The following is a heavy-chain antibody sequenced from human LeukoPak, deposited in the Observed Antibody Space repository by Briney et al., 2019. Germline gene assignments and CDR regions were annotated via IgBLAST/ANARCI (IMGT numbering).Heavy chain of an antibody. Sequence: GGSLRLSCAASGFTFSRYDLAWVRQAPGKGLECVSTISRTVTTTYYAASVKGRFTISRDNSKNTLYLQMNDLRVDDTAVYYCLEKGQADDDGKPDWGQGTLVTVSS. V-gene: IGHV3-23*05. CDR1: GFTFSRYD. CDR3: LEKGQADDDGKPD. J-gene: IGHJ4*02. D-gene: IGHD1-1*01. CDR2: ISRTVTTT.